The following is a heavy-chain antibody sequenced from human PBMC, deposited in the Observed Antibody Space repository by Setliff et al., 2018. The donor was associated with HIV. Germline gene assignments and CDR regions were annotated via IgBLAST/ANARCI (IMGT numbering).Heavy chain of an antibody. D-gene: IGHD5-12*01. CDR1: GYAFTSYG. CDR3: ARDAPEPSYGGSQVY. CDR2: ISAYNGNT. V-gene: IGHV1-18*01. J-gene: IGHJ4*02. Sequence: ASVKVSCKASGYAFTSYGISWVRQAPGQGLEWMGWISAYNGNTNYAQKLQGRVTMTTDTSTSTAYMELRSLRSDDTAVYYCARDAPEPSYGGSQVYWGQGTLVTVSS.